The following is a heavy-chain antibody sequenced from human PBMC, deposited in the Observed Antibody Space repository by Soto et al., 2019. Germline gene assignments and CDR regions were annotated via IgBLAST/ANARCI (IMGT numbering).Heavy chain of an antibody. CDR1: GFTFTSYA. V-gene: IGHV3-23*01. D-gene: IGHD2-15*01. CDR3: AKGGYCSGGSCYPGLDY. CDR2: ISGNGSRT. Sequence: PGGSLRLSCAASGFTFTSYAMNWVRQAPGKGLEWVSAISGNGSRTDYADSVKGRFTISRDNSKNTLYLQMNSLRAEDTAAYYCAKGGYCSGGSCYPGLDYWGQRTLVTVSS. J-gene: IGHJ4*01.